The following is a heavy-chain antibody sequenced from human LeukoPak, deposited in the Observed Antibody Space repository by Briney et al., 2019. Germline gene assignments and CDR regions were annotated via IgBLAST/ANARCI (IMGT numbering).Heavy chain of an antibody. CDR3: AKDLPPDYDFWSGYPTQYGMDV. Sequence: GGSLRLSCAASGFTFSSYAMSWVRQAPGEGLEWVSAISGSGGSTYYADSVKGRFTISRDNSKNTLYLQMNSLRAEDTAVYYCAKDLPPDYDFWSGYPTQYGMDVWGQGTTVTVSS. CDR1: GFTFSSYA. J-gene: IGHJ6*02. CDR2: ISGSGGST. D-gene: IGHD3-3*01. V-gene: IGHV3-23*01.